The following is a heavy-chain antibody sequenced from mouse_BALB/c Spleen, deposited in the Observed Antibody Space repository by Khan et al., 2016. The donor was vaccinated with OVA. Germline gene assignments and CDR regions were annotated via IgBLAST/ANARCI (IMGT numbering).Heavy chain of an antibody. CDR3: AGNFIY. CDR1: GYIFTDYA. Sequence: QIQLVQSGPQLKKPGETVKISCRASGYIFTDYAMHWVRQAPGKVLRWMGWINTETGEATYADDFKGRFAFSLETSATTAYLQINNLKNEDTATNCGAGNFIYWGQGTPVTVSA. CDR2: INTETGEA. D-gene: IGHD2-1*01. V-gene: IGHV9-2-1*01. J-gene: IGHJ3*01.